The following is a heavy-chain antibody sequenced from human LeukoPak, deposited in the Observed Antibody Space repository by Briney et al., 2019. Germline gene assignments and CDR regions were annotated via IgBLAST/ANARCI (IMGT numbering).Heavy chain of an antibody. CDR3: AKVPVGVVIPSAIYFDY. CDR1: GFTFSIHA. J-gene: IGHJ4*02. Sequence: GGSLRLSCAASGFTFSIHAMSWVRQAPGQGLEWGSTISGNGGSTYYADSVKGRFTICRANSRDTLYLQMNSLRAEDTAVYYCAKVPVGVVIPSAIYFDYWGQGTLVTVSS. D-gene: IGHD3-3*01. V-gene: IGHV3-23*01. CDR2: ISGNGGST.